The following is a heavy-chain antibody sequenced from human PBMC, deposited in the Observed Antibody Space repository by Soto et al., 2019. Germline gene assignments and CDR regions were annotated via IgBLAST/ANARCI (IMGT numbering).Heavy chain of an antibody. Sequence: GGSLRLSCAASGFPFSSYGMHWVRQAPGKGLEWVAVIWYDGSNKYYADSVKGRFTISRDNSKNTLYLQMNSLRAEDTAVYYCARGLRGDIVVVPAAPHYGMDVWGQGTSGTVSS. CDR3: ARGLRGDIVVVPAAPHYGMDV. J-gene: IGHJ6*02. CDR2: IWYDGSNK. CDR1: GFPFSSYG. V-gene: IGHV3-33*01. D-gene: IGHD2-2*01.